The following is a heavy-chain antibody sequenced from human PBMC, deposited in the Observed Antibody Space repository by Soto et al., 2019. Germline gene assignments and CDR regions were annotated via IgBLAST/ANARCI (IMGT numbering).Heavy chain of an antibody. CDR1: GYTFTSYA. CDR3: ARSSLRYCSSTSCRPNYYYYGMDV. J-gene: IGHJ6*02. CDR2: INAGNGNT. Sequence: ASVKVSCKASGYTFTSYAMHWVRQAPGQRLEWMGWINAGNGNTKYSQKFQGRVTITRDTSASTAYMELSSLRSEDTAVYYCARSSLRYCSSTSCRPNYYYYGMDVWGQGTTVTVS. V-gene: IGHV1-3*01. D-gene: IGHD2-2*01.